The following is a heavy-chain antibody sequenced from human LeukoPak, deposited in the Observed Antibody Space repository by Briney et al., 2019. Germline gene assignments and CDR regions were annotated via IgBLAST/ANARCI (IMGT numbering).Heavy chain of an antibody. J-gene: IGHJ5*02. D-gene: IGHD3-10*01. Sequence: PSETLSLTCTVSGGSISSGGYYWSWIRQHPGKGLEWIGYIHYSESTYYNPSLKSRVTISVDTSKNQFSLKLSSVTAADTAVYYCARGRLRYYGSGSYYNNWFDPWGQGTLVTVSS. V-gene: IGHV4-31*03. CDR2: IHYSEST. CDR3: ARGRLRYYGSGSYYNNWFDP. CDR1: GGSISSGGYY.